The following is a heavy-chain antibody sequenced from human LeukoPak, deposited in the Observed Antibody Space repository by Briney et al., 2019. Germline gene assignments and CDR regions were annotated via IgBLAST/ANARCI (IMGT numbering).Heavy chain of an antibody. V-gene: IGHV1-69*05. CDR1: GGTFSNYA. D-gene: IGHD3-22*01. Sequence: SVKVSCKTSGGTFSNYAFSWVRQAPGQGPEWLGGFIPIYDTVKYARKFQGRVALTTDESTNTVYMDLTSLSSEDTAVYYCAAPAFYYDTRGYQPRFDHWGQGTLITVSS. J-gene: IGHJ4*02. CDR2: FIPIYDTV. CDR3: AAPAFYYDTRGYQPRFDH.